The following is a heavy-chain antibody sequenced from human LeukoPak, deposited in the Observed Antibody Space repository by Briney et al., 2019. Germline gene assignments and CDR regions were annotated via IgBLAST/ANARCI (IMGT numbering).Heavy chain of an antibody. J-gene: IGHJ6*02. CDR1: GDSISSGDYY. D-gene: IGHD4-11*01. V-gene: IGHV4-30-4*01. CDR2: IYYSGST. CDR3: ARVASTVTFSGPYGMDV. Sequence: SETLSLTCSVSGDSISSGDYYWSWIRQPPGKGLEWIGYIYYSGSTYYNPSLKSRVTISVDTSKNQFSLKLSSVTAADTAVYYCARVASTVTFSGPYGMDVWGQGTTVTVSS.